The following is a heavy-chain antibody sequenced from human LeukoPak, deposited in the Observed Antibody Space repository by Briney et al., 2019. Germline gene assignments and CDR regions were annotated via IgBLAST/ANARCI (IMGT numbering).Heavy chain of an antibody. D-gene: IGHD2-2*01. Sequence: GGSLRLSCAASGFTFNSYSMNWVRQAPGKGLEWVSYISKSSDRIYHADSVKGRFTISRDNAKNSLYLQMDSLRAEDTAVYYCARDLLNAAGSSYFFDQCGQGTLVTVSS. CDR2: ISKSSDRI. CDR3: ARDLLNAAGSSYFFDQ. CDR1: GFTFNSYS. V-gene: IGHV3-48*04. J-gene: IGHJ4*02.